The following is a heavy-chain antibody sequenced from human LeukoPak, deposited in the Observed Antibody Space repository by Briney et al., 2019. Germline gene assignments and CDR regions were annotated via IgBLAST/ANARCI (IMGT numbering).Heavy chain of an antibody. Sequence: SETLSLTCAVFGGSFSDYYWSWIRQPPGKGLEWIGEINHSGITNYNPSLKSRVTISAYASKNQSSLKLSSVTAADTSVYYCASDTVSGTGWGQGTLVTVSS. CDR1: GGSFSDYY. CDR2: INHSGIT. J-gene: IGHJ4*02. V-gene: IGHV4-34*01. D-gene: IGHD6-19*01. CDR3: ASDTVSGTG.